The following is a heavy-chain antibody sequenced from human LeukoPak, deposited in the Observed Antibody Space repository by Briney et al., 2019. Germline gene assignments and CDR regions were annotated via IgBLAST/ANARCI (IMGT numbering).Heavy chain of an antibody. CDR2: IYTSGST. J-gene: IGHJ4*02. D-gene: IGHD4-11*01. CDR1: GGSISSYY. V-gene: IGHV4-4*07. CDR3: AREVDDYSNYYFDN. Sequence: SETLSLTCTVSGGSISSYYWSWIRQPAGKGLEWIGRIYTSGSTNYNPSLKSRVTMSVDTSKNQFSLKLSSVTAADTAVYYCAREVDDYSNYYFDNWGQGTLVTVSS.